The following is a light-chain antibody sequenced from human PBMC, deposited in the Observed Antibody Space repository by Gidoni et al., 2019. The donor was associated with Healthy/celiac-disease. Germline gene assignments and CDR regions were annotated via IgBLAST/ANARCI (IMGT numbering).Light chain of an antibody. CDR3: MQALQTPPYT. Sequence: IVMTQSPLYLPVTPGEPASISCRSSQSLLHSNGYNYLDWYLQKPGQSPQLLIYLGSNRASGVPDRFSGSGSGTDFTLKISRVEAEDVGVYYCMQALQTPPYTFGQGTKLEIK. CDR1: QSLLHSNGYNY. CDR2: LGS. V-gene: IGKV2-28*01. J-gene: IGKJ2*01.